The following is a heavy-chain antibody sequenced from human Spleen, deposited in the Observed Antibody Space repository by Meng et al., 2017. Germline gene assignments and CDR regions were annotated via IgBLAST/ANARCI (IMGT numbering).Heavy chain of an antibody. J-gene: IGHJ4*02. CDR3: ARDLGLRFLEWLFSNSYDY. D-gene: IGHD3-3*01. Sequence: GESLKISCAASGFTFSSYSMNWVRQAPGKGLEWVSSISSSSSYIYYADSVKGRFTISRDNAKNTLYLQMNSLRAEDTAVYYCARDLGLRFLEWLFSNSYDYWGQGTLVTVSS. CDR1: GFTFSSYS. V-gene: IGHV3-21*01. CDR2: ISSSSSYI.